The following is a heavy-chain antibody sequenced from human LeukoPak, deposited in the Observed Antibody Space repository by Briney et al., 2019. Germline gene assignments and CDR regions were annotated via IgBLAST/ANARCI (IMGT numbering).Heavy chain of an antibody. CDR3: AKDIDYDYVWGSYMN. CDR2: ISWNSGSI. D-gene: IGHD3-16*01. J-gene: IGHJ4*02. V-gene: IGHV3-9*01. CDR1: GFTFSSYA. Sequence: GRSLRLSCAASGFTFSSYAMHWVRQAPGKGLEWVSGISWNSGSIGYADSVKGRFTISRDNAKNSLYLQMNSLRAEDTALYYCAKDIDYDYVWGSYMNWGQGTLVTVSS.